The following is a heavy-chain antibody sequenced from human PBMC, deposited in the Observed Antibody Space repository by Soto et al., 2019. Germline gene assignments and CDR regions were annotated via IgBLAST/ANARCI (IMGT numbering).Heavy chain of an antibody. Sequence: ASVKVSCKVSGYTLTELSMHWVRQAPGKGLEWMGGFDPEDGETIYAQKFQGRVTMTEDTSTDTAYMELSSLRSEDTAVYYCATVSNYYDSSGYLYYFDYWGQGTLVTVSS. CDR1: GYTLTELS. J-gene: IGHJ4*02. V-gene: IGHV1-24*01. CDR2: FDPEDGET. CDR3: ATVSNYYDSSGYLYYFDY. D-gene: IGHD3-22*01.